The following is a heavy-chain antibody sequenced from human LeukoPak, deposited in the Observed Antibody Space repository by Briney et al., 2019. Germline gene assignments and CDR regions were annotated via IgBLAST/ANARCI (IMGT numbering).Heavy chain of an antibody. D-gene: IGHD4-23*01. V-gene: IGHV3-23*01. J-gene: IGHJ4*02. CDR3: AKNHWAQVTSLDY. CDR1: GFTLRSYV. CDR2: ISGSGDST. Sequence: GSLRLSCVASGFTLRSYVMNWVRQTPGKGLEWVSSISGSGDSTFYADSVKGRFSISRDNSKNTLYLQVNGLRTEDTAVYFCAKNHWAQVTSLDYWGQGTLVTVSS.